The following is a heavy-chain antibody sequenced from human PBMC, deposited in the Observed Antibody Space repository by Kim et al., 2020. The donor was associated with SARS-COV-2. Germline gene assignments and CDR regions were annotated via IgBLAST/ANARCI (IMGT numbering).Heavy chain of an antibody. Sequence: ASVKVSCKASGYTFTSYYMHWVRQAPGQGLEWMGIINPSGGSTSYAQKFQGRVTMTRDTSTSTVYMELSSLRSEDTAVYYCARDPCLDGDCYHAFDYWGQGTLVTVSS. CDR3: ARDPCLDGDCYHAFDY. J-gene: IGHJ4*02. D-gene: IGHD2-21*02. V-gene: IGHV1-46*01. CDR2: INPSGGST. CDR1: GYTFTSYY.